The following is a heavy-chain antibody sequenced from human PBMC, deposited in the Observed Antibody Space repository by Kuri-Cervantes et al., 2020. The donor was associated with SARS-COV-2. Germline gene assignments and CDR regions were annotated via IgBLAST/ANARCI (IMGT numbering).Heavy chain of an antibody. Sequence: GESLKISCAASGFTFSSYVMHWVRQAPGKGLEWVALISYDETNKYYADFVKGRFTIARDNPKNTLYLQMNSLSAEDTAVYYCARDPTPHLENLLYYFDNWGLGTLVTVSS. J-gene: IGHJ4*02. D-gene: IGHD3-10*01. CDR1: GFTFSSYV. CDR3: ARDPTPHLENLLYYFDN. CDR2: ISYDETNK. V-gene: IGHV3-30-3*01.